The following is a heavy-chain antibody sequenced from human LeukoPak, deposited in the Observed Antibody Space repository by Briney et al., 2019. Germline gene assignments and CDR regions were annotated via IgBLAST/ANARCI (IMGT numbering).Heavy chain of an antibody. CDR3: AKTPNYYDSSGYSWFDY. V-gene: IGHV3-23*01. J-gene: IGHJ4*02. CDR1: GFTFSSYG. D-gene: IGHD3-22*01. Sequence: GGTLRLYCAASGFTFSSYGMSWFRQAPGRGLEWVSAISGRGGSTYYADSVKGPFTISRDNSKNTLYLQINSMRAEDTAVYYCAKTPNYYDSSGYSWFDYWGQGTLVTVSS. CDR2: ISGRGGST.